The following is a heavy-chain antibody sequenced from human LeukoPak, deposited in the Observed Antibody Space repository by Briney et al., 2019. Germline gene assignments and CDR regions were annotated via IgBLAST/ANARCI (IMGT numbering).Heavy chain of an antibody. CDR1: GYTFTNYW. CDR2: IYPGDSNT. J-gene: IGHJ5*02. CDR3: ARRRGYSGYDFWFDP. Sequence: GESLKISCKGSGYTFTNYWIGWVRQMPGKGLEWMGIIYPGDSNTRYSPSFQGQVTFSVDKSISTSYLQWSSLKASDTAIYYCARRRGYSGYDFWFDPWGQGTLVTVSS. D-gene: IGHD5-12*01. V-gene: IGHV5-51*01.